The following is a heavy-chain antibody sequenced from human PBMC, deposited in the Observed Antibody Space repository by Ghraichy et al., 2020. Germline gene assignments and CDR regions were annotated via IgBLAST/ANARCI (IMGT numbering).Heavy chain of an antibody. CDR2: ITTSSRTI. Sequence: LTCVGSGFAFNDFNMNWVRQSPGKGLEWVSYITTSSRTIFYADSVKGRFTISRDNAQNSLYLQMNSLRDEDTAVYYCARASTVVRFYFYAGMDVWGQGTTVTVSS. CDR3: ARASTVVRFYFYAGMDV. J-gene: IGHJ6*02. V-gene: IGHV3-48*02. D-gene: IGHD4-23*01. CDR1: GFAFNDFN.